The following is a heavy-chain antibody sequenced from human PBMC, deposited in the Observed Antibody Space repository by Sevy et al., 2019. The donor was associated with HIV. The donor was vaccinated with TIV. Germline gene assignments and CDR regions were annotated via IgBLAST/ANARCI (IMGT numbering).Heavy chain of an antibody. CDR1: GGTFSSYA. V-gene: IGHV1-69*13. CDR3: ARDRLGYYGSGSYYNDDAFDI. D-gene: IGHD3-10*01. Sequence: ASVKVSCKASGGTFSSYAISWVRQAPGQGLEWMGGIIPIFGTANYAQKFQGRVTITADESTSTAYMELSSLRSEDTAVYYCARDRLGYYGSGSYYNDDAFDIWGQGTMVTVSS. CDR2: IIPIFGTA. J-gene: IGHJ3*02.